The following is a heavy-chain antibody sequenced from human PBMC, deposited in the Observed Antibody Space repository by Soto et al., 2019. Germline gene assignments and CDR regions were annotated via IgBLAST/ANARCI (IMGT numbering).Heavy chain of an antibody. CDR2: INTYGTST. J-gene: IGHJ2*01. V-gene: IGHV3-64D*06. Sequence: GGSLRLSCSASGFPFSSYAMHWVRQAPGKGLEYVSVINTYGTSTDYADSVKGRFTISRDNSKNTLYLQMSSLRPDDTAVYYCVKSVQLVWEPTDRDYWYLDLWGRGTLVTVSS. CDR3: VKSVQLVWEPTDRDYWYLDL. D-gene: IGHD6-6*01. CDR1: GFPFSSYA.